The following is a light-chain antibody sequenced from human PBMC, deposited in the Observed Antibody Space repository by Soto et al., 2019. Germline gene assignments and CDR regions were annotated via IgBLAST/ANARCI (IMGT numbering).Light chain of an antibody. J-gene: IGKJ1*01. CDR1: QCLLYRSNNKNY. CDR2: WAS. CDR3: QQYYKTPWT. Sequence: LTPSTDSLALSLFASSSLNSKSTQCLLYRSNNKNYLAWYQHKPGQPPKLLIYWASTRESGVPDRFSGSGSGTDFTLTISSLQAEDVAVYYCQQYYKTPWTFGQGTKVDI. V-gene: IGKV4-1*01.